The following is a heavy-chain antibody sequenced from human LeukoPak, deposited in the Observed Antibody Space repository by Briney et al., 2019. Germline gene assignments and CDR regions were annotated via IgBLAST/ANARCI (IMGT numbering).Heavy chain of an antibody. CDR3: AKDVGYSGFFDY. D-gene: IGHD5-12*01. Sequence: GGSLRLSCAASGFTFDDYAMRWVRQAPGKGLEWVCLISGGGGSTYYADSVKGRFTISRDNSKNSLYLQMNSLRTEDTALYYCAKDVGYSGFFDYWGQGTLVTVSS. CDR1: GFTFDDYA. V-gene: IGHV3-43*02. J-gene: IGHJ4*02. CDR2: ISGGGGST.